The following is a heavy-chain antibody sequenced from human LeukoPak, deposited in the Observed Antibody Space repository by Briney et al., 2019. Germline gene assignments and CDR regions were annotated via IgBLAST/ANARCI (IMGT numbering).Heavy chain of an antibody. CDR2: IRDDGSSS. D-gene: IGHD3-22*01. V-gene: IGHV3-30*02. CDR3: AKTQGYYDC. J-gene: IGHJ4*02. CDR1: GLRFNYFA. Sequence: GGSLRLSCEASGLRFNYFAIHWVRLAPGKGLEWVAVIRDDGSSSQHADSVKGRFTISRDNSKNTVFLQMTSLGGGDTAIYYCAKTQGYYDCWGQGTLVTVSS.